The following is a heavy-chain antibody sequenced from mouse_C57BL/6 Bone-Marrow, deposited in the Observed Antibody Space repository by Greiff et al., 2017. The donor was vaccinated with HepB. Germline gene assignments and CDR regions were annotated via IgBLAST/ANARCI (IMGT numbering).Heavy chain of an antibody. J-gene: IGHJ4*01. Sequence: QVQLQQSGAELARPGASVKLSCKASGYTFTSYGISWVKQSTGQGLEWIGEIYPRSGNTYYNEKFKGKATLTADKSSSTAYMELRSLTSEDSAVYFCARFDYDGLYYYAMDYWGQGTSVTVSS. V-gene: IGHV1-81*01. CDR1: GYTFTSYG. CDR2: IYPRSGNT. CDR3: ARFDYDGLYYYAMDY. D-gene: IGHD2-4*01.